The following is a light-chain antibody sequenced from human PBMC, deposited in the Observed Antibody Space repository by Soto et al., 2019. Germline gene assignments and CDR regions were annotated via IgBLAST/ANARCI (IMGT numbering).Light chain of an antibody. J-gene: IGKJ1*01. CDR3: LQDINYPWT. V-gene: IGKV1-12*01. CDR1: QDINKW. CDR2: GAS. Sequence: DSQMTQSPSSVSASVGDRVTITFRASQDINKWLAWYQQKPGKPPKVLIYGASNLQSGVPPRFSGSGSGTDFTLAISSLQPEDSATYYCLQDINYPWTFGQGTKVDIK.